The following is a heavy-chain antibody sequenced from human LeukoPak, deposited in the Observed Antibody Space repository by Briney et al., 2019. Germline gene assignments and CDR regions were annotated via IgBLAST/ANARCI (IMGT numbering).Heavy chain of an antibody. D-gene: IGHD5-18*01. CDR3: ARQLWNYFDY. J-gene: IGHJ4*02. V-gene: IGHV4-59*08. Sequence: ASETLSLTCTVSGGSISSYYWSWIRQAPGKGLEWIGYIYYSGSTNYNPSLKSRVTISVDTSKNQFSLKLSSVTAADTAVYYCARQLWNYFDYWGQGTLVTVSS. CDR1: GGSISSYY. CDR2: IYYSGST.